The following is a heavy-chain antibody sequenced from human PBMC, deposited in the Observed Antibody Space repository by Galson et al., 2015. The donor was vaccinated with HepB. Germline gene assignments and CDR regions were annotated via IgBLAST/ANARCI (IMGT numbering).Heavy chain of an antibody. J-gene: IGHJ4*02. D-gene: IGHD6-13*01. Sequence: QVQLQESGPGLVKPSQTLSLTCAVYGGSFSGYYWSWIRQPPGKGLEWIGEINHSGITNYNPSLKSRVTISVETSKNQFSLKLSSVTAADTAVYYCARGRSLGAAAGTRFTFYFDYWCQGTLVTVSS. CDR3: ARGRSLGAAAGTRFTFYFDY. CDR2: INHSGIT. CDR1: GGSFSGYY. V-gene: IGHV4-34*09.